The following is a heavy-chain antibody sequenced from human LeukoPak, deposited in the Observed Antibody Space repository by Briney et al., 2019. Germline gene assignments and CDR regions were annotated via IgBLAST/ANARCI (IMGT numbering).Heavy chain of an antibody. CDR3: ARSSYSSSWYTQSFLSDYYMDV. D-gene: IGHD6-13*01. Sequence: GGSLRLSCAASGFTFSSYSMNWVRQAPGKGLEWVSSISSSSSYIYYADSVKGRFTISRDNAKNSLYLQMNSLRAEDTAVYYCARSSYSSSWYTQSFLSDYYMDVWGKGITVTVSS. CDR1: GFTFSSYS. CDR2: ISSSSSYI. J-gene: IGHJ6*03. V-gene: IGHV3-21*01.